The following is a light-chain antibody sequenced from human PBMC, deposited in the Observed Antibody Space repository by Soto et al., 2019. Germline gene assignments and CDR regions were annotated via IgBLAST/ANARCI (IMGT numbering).Light chain of an antibody. CDR1: SSDVGGYNF. V-gene: IGLV2-8*01. J-gene: IGLJ1*01. CDR3: SSYAGSNFNV. Sequence: LTQPPSASGSPGQSVTISCTGTSSDVGGYNFVSWYQQHPGKAPKLIIYEVSERPSGVPDRFSGSKAGNTAYLTVSGLQADDEADYYCSSYAGSNFNVFGIGTKVTVL. CDR2: EVS.